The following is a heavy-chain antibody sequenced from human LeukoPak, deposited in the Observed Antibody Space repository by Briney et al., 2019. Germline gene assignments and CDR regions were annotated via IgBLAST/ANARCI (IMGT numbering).Heavy chain of an antibody. CDR3: VRAPPGSRAFYYSYMDV. D-gene: IGHD1-26*01. V-gene: IGHV3-13*01. CDR2: IGTAGDT. J-gene: IGHJ6*03. Sequence: PGGSLRPSCAASGFTFSRYDMHWVRQVTGKGLEWVSTIGTAGDTYYPDSVKGRFTISRENAENSLYLQMSSLRAGDTALYYCVRAPPGSRAFYYSYMDVWGKGTTVTISS. CDR1: GFTFSRYD.